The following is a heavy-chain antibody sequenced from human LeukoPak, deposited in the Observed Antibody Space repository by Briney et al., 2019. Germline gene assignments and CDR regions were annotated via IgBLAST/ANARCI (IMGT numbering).Heavy chain of an antibody. CDR3: ATIAASDAEYFQH. V-gene: IGHV1-18*01. CDR2: ISAYNGNT. D-gene: IGHD6-6*01. CDR1: GYTFTSYG. J-gene: IGHJ1*01. Sequence: ASVKVSCKASGYTFTSYGISWVRQAPGQGLECMGWISAYNGNTNYAQKLQGRVTMTRDTSTSTVYMDVSSLRSDDTAVYYCATIAASDAEYFQHWGQGTLVTVSS.